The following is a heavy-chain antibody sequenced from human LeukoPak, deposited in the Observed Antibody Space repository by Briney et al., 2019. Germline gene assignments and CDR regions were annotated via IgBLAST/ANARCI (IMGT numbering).Heavy chain of an antibody. V-gene: IGHV3-23*01. CDR3: ARDDSGSTIDY. CDR2: ISGGGGSI. J-gene: IGHJ4*02. D-gene: IGHD1-26*01. Sequence: GGSLRLSCAASGFTFSNYAMSWVRQAPGKGLEWVSTISGGGGSIYYADSMKGRFPISRDNSKNTLYLQMNSLRAEDTALYYCARDDSGSTIDYWGQGTLVTVSS. CDR1: GFTFSNYA.